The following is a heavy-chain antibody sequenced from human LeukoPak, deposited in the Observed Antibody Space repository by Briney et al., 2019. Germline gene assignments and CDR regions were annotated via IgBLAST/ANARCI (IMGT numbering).Heavy chain of an antibody. CDR3: ARSMVRGGGYFDY. J-gene: IGHJ4*02. Sequence: KPLETLSLTCAVSGGSFSGYYWSWIRQPPGKGLEWIGEINHSGSTNYNPSLKSRVTISVDTSKNQFSLKLSSVTAADTAVYYCARSMVRGGGYFDYWGQGTLVTVSS. CDR1: GGSFSGYY. V-gene: IGHV4-34*01. CDR2: INHSGST. D-gene: IGHD3-10*01.